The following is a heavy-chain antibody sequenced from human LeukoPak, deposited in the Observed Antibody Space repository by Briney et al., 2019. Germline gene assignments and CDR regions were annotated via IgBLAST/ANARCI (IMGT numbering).Heavy chain of an antibody. Sequence: PGGSLRLSCAASGFTFSSYWMHWVRQAPGKGLVWVSRINSDGSSTSYADSVKGRFTISRDNAKNTLYLQMNSLRAEDTAVYYCARGRYFEWLLYDGMDVWGQGTTVTVSS. CDR2: INSDGSST. D-gene: IGHD3-9*01. J-gene: IGHJ6*02. V-gene: IGHV3-74*01. CDR3: ARGRYFEWLLYDGMDV. CDR1: GFTFSSYW.